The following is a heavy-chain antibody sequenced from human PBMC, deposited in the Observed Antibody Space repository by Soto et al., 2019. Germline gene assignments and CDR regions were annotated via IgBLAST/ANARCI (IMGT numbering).Heavy chain of an antibody. CDR1: GYTFPDYY. CDR3: AREGGDIVQMVYALPWY. Sequence: ASVPVSCQASGYTFPDYYMHWVRQAPGQGLEWMGWINPNSGATSYAQRFQGRVTMTRDTSISTAYMELSRLTSDDTAVYYCAREGGDIVQMVYALPWYWGQGTLVTVSS. CDR2: INPNSGAT. J-gene: IGHJ4*02. D-gene: IGHD2-8*01. V-gene: IGHV1-2*02.